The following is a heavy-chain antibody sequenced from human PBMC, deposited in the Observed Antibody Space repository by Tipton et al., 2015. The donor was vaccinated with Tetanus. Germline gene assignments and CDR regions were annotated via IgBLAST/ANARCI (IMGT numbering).Heavy chain of an antibody. V-gene: IGHV3-53*01. CDR1: GFSVSNNY. D-gene: IGHD2-2*02. CDR3: AKSLYGGTDY. Sequence: SLRLSCAASGFSVSNNYMSWVRQAPGKGLEWVSVIYIGGSIYYTDSVKGRFTISRDNSKNTLFLQMNSLRVEDTAVYYCAKSLYGGTDYWGQGTLVTVSS. CDR2: IYIGGSI. J-gene: IGHJ4*02.